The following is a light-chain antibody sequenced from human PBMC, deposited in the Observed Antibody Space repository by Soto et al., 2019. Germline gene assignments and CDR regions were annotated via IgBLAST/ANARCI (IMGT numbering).Light chain of an antibody. CDR2: GAS. CDR1: QSFRGL. V-gene: IGKV3-20*01. CDR3: QHYDNLPPLT. Sequence: EVVLTQSPVTLPLSPGERATLSCRASQSFRGLLAWYQQRPGQAPRLLIYGASSRATGIPDRFSGSGSGTDFTLTISRLEPEDSAVYYCQHYDNLPPLTFGGGTKVDIK. J-gene: IGKJ4*01.